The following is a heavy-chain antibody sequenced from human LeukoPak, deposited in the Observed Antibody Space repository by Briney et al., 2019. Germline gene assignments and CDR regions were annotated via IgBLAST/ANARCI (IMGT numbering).Heavy chain of an antibody. D-gene: IGHD6-13*01. J-gene: IGHJ4*02. CDR1: GESFSGYY. V-gene: IGHV4-34*01. CDR2: INHSGST. Sequence: PSETLSLTCAVYGESFSGYYWSWIRQPPGKGLEWVGEINHSGSTNYNPSLKSRVTISVDTSKNQFSLKLSSVTAADTAVYSCARIEEAGQILDFDYWGQGTLVTVSS. CDR3: ARIEEAGQILDFDY.